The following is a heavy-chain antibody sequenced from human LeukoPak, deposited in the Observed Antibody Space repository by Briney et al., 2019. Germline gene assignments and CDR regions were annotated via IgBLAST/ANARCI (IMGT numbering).Heavy chain of an antibody. D-gene: IGHD1-26*01. CDR2: IIPIFGTA. V-gene: IGHV1-69*01. CDR3: ARSPSGSYDYSYYFDY. CDR1: GGTFSSYA. Sequence: GASVKVSCKASGGTFSSYAISWVRQAPGQGLEWMGGIIPIFGTANYAQKFQGRVTITADESTSTAYMELSSLGSEDTAVYYCARSPSGSYDYSYYFDYWGQGTLVTVSS. J-gene: IGHJ4*02.